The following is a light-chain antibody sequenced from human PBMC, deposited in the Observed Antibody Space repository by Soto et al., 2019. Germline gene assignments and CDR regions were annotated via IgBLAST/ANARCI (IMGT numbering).Light chain of an antibody. CDR3: LQHNNYPWP. CDR2: GAS. V-gene: IGKV1-17*01. CDR1: QAFGKD. Sequence: DIQMTQSPSSLSASVGDRVTITCRASQAFGKDLAWYQQRPGKAPKRLIYGASNLQSGVPSRFSGSGSGTEFTLTISSLQPEDFATYYCLQHNNYPWPFGQGTRWISN. J-gene: IGKJ1*01.